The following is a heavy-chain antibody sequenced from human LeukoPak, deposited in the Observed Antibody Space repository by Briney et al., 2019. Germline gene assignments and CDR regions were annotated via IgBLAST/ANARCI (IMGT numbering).Heavy chain of an antibody. CDR3: ASHCSSTSCYDY. J-gene: IGHJ4*02. CDR1: GYTFTGYY. V-gene: IGHV1-2*02. Sequence: HRASVKVSCKASGYTFTGYYMHWVRQAPGQGLEWMGWINPNSGGTNYAQKFQGRVTMTRDTSISTAYMELSRLRSDDTAVYYCASHCSSTSCYDYWGQGTLVTVSS. CDR2: INPNSGGT. D-gene: IGHD2-2*01.